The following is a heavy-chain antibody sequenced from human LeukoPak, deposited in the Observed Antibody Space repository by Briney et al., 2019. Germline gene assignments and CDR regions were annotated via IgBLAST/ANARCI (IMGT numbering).Heavy chain of an antibody. D-gene: IGHD5-24*01. J-gene: IGHJ4*02. CDR1: GVSFSGYY. CDR3: AGIRDGYNMVDY. V-gene: IGHV4-34*01. CDR2: INHSGST. Sequence: SETLSLTCAVYGVSFSGYYWSWIRQPPAKGLEWIGEINHSGSTNYNPSLKSRVTISVDTSKNQFSLKLSSVTAAVTAVYYCAGIRDGYNMVDYWGQGTLVTVSS.